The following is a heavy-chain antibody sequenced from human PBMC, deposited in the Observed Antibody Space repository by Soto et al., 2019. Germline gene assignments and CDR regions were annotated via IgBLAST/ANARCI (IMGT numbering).Heavy chain of an antibody. V-gene: IGHV3-23*01. CDR2: ISGSGGSS. Sequence: GGSLRLSCAAAGFALSTYAMTWVRQAPGKGLEWVSVISGSGGSSYYAASVKGRFTISRDNSKNTLFLQMNGLRAEDTAVYYCAKVTKRAAAGRYEYYKYGMDVWGQGTTVTVSS. CDR3: AKVTKRAAAGRYEYYKYGMDV. D-gene: IGHD6-13*01. CDR1: GFALSTYA. J-gene: IGHJ6*02.